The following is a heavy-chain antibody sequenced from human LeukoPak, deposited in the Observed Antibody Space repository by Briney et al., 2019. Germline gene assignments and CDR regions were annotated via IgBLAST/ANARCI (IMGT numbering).Heavy chain of an antibody. Sequence: PSETLSLTCAVYGGSFSGYYWSWIRQPPGKGLEWIGEINHSGSTNYNPSLKSRVTISVDTSKNQFSLKLSSVTAADTAVYNCAREFSILTGYYPVGNWFDPWGQGTLVTVSS. CDR3: AREFSILTGYYPVGNWFDP. CDR1: GGSFSGYY. CDR2: INHSGST. V-gene: IGHV4-34*01. D-gene: IGHD3-9*01. J-gene: IGHJ5*02.